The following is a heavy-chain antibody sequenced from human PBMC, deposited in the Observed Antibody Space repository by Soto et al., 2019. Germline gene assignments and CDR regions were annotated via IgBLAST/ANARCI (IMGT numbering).Heavy chain of an antibody. Sequence: PGGSLRLSCAASGFTFSSYEMNWVRQAPGKGLEWVSYISRSGSTIYYADSVKGRFTISRDNAKNSLYLQMNSLRAEDTAVYYCARPESEEFSPKILDPHITMIVVGVIGDFGYWGQGTMVTVSS. V-gene: IGHV3-48*03. CDR3: ARPESEEFSPKILDPHITMIVVGVIGDFGY. J-gene: IGHJ4*02. CDR1: GFTFSSYE. CDR2: ISRSGSTI. D-gene: IGHD3-22*01.